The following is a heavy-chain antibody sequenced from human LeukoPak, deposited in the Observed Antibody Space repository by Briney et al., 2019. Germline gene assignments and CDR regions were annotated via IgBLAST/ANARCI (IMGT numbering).Heavy chain of an antibody. J-gene: IGHJ4*02. D-gene: IGHD2-21*02. CDR1: GYTFTSYA. V-gene: IGHV7-4-1*02. CDR3: ARDGGCGGDCPLDY. Sequence: GASVKVSCKASGYTFTSYAMNWVRQAPGQGPEWMGWINTNTGNPTYAQGFTGRFVFSLGTSVSTAYLQISSLKAEDTAVYYCARDGGCGGDCPLDYWGQGTLVTVSS. CDR2: INTNTGNP.